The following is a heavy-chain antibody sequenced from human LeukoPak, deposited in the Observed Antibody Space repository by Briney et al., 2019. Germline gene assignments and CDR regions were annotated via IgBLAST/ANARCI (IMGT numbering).Heavy chain of an antibody. D-gene: IGHD3-10*01. CDR3: ARDYYGSGSYGPSYYYYMDV. V-gene: IGHV3-74*01. Sequence: GGSLRLSCAASGFTFSSYWMHWVRQAPGKGLVWVSRINSDGSSTRYADSVKGRFTISRDNAKNTLYLQMNSLRAEDTAVYYCARDYYGSGSYGPSYYYYMDVWGKGTTVTVYS. J-gene: IGHJ6*03. CDR2: INSDGSST. CDR1: GFTFSSYW.